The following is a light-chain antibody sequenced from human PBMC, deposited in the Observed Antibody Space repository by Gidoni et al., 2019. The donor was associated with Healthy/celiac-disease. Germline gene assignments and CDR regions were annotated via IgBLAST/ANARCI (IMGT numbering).Light chain of an antibody. CDR3: QQYYSPIFT. CDR1: QSVLYSSNNKNY. CDR2: WAS. J-gene: IGKJ3*01. Sequence: DIVMTQSPDSLAVSLGERDTINCKSSQSVLYSSNNKNYLAWYQQKPGQPPKLLIYWASTRESGVPDRFSGSGSGTDFTLTISSLQAEDVAVYYCQQYYSPIFTFGPGTKVDIK. V-gene: IGKV4-1*01.